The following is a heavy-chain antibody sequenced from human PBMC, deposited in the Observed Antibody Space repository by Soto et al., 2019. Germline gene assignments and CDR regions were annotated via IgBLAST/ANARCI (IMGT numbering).Heavy chain of an antibody. CDR3: ARDRVRGSRTYAGFDP. Sequence: QVQLQESGPGLVKPSQTLSLTCTVSGDSISSGDYYWSWIRQPPGKGLEWIGYIYYTGNTYYNPSLKSRVTITMDTSKNQLSLMLSSVTAADTAVYFCARDRVRGSRTYAGFDPWGQGTLVTVSS. J-gene: IGHJ5*02. V-gene: IGHV4-30-4*01. D-gene: IGHD3-10*01. CDR2: IYYTGNT. CDR1: GDSISSGDYY.